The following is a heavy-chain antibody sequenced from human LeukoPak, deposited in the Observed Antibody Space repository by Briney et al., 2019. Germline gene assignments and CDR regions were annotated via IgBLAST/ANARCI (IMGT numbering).Heavy chain of an antibody. J-gene: IGHJ4*02. CDR2: ISSSGSTI. D-gene: IGHD2-21*01. Sequence: PGGSLRLSCAASGFTFSSYEMNWVRQAPGKGLEWVSYISSSGSTIYYADSVKGRFTISRDNAKNSLYLQMNSLRAEDTAVYYCARIELGLWDYWGQETLVTVSS. V-gene: IGHV3-48*03. CDR3: ARIELGLWDY. CDR1: GFTFSSYE.